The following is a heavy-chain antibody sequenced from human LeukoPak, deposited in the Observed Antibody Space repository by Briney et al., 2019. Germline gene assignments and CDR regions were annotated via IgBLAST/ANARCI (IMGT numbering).Heavy chain of an antibody. CDR2: ISYDGSNK. CDR3: ASLLFGSGADYYYMDV. D-gene: IGHD2-21*01. Sequence: PGRSLRLSCAASGFTFSSYAMHWVRQAPGKALEWGAVISYDGSNKYYADSVKGRFTISRDNFKNTLYLQMNSLRAEDTAVYYCASLLFGSGADYYYMDVWGKGTTVTVSS. V-gene: IGHV3-30*01. J-gene: IGHJ6*03. CDR1: GFTFSSYA.